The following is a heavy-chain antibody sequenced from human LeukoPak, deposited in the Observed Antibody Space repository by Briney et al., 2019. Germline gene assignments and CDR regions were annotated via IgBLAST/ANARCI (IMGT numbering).Heavy chain of an antibody. CDR1: GGTFSSYA. J-gene: IGHJ4*02. CDR2: IIPILGIA. Sequence: SVKVSCKASGGTFSSYAISWVRQAPGQGLEWMGRIIPILGIANYAQKFQGRVTITADKSTSTAYMELSSLRPEDTAVYYCAREARYCSSTSCYRANTHFDYWGQGTLVTVSS. D-gene: IGHD2-2*01. V-gene: IGHV1-69*04. CDR3: AREARYCSSTSCYRANTHFDY.